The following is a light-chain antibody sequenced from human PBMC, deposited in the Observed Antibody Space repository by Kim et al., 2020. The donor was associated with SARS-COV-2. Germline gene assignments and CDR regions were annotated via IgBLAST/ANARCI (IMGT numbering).Light chain of an antibody. V-gene: IGKV3-15*01. CDR3: QQYNNWPQT. Sequence: VSPGETATLTCRASQSVSSSLAWYQQRPGKAPRFLIYGASTRATGIPARFSGSGSGTEFTLTISSLQSEDFAVYYCQQYNNWPQTFGQGTKVDIK. CDR2: GAS. CDR1: QSVSSS. J-gene: IGKJ1*01.